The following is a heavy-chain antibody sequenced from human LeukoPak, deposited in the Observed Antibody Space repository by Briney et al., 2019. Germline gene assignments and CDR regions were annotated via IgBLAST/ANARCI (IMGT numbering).Heavy chain of an antibody. J-gene: IGHJ4*02. CDR2: IYYSGST. D-gene: IGHD3-22*01. CDR1: GGSISSYY. V-gene: IGHV4-59*01. Sequence: SETLSLTCTVSGGSISSYYWSWIRQSPGKALEWIGYIYYSGSTNYNPSLKSRVTISVDTSKNQFSLKLSSVTAADTAVYYCERYGAVGDRSGYYHYWGQGTLVTVSS. CDR3: ERYGAVGDRSGYYHY.